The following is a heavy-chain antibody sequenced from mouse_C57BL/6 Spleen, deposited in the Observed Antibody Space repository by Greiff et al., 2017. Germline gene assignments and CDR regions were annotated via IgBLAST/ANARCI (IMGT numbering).Heavy chain of an antibody. CDR1: GYSFTGYY. V-gene: IGHV1-42*01. CDR2: INPSTGGT. Sequence: VQLQQSGPELVKPGASVKISCKASGYSFTGYYMNWVKQSPEKSLEWIGEINPSTGGTTYNQKFKAKATLTVDKSSSTAYMQLKSLTSEDSAVYYCARERDSSGSYAMDYWGQGTSVTVSS. CDR3: ARERDSSGSYAMDY. D-gene: IGHD3-2*02. J-gene: IGHJ4*01.